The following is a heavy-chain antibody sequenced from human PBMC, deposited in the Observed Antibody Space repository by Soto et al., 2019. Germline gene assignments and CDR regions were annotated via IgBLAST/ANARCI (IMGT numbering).Heavy chain of an antibody. V-gene: IGHV4-59*12. CDR1: GGSITTSY. CDR2: IYYSGST. J-gene: IGHJ5*02. CDR3: ARRECSSASYYQSNWFDP. Sequence: PSETLSLTCAVSGGSITTSYWTWIRHPPGEGLEWIGYIYYSGSTYYNPSLKSRVTISIDTSKNQLSLRLTSVTAADTAVYYCARRECSSASYYQSNWFDPWGQGTLVTVSS. D-gene: IGHD2-2*01.